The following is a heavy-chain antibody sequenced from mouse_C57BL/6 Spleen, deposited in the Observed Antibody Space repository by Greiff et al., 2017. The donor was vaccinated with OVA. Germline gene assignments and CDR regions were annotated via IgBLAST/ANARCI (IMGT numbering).Heavy chain of an antibody. J-gene: IGHJ3*01. CDR2: ILPGSGSI. V-gene: IGHV1-9*01. Sequence: QVQLQHLGAELMKLGASVKLSCMAIGYTFTGYWLAWVKQRPGHCLEWFGEILPGSGSIHYNEKFKGKATFTADTTTNTDYMKLNSLTTEDSAIYYSARGGDIDGPIAYWGKGTLVTVSA. CDR1: GYTFTGYW. CDR3: ARGGDIDGPIAY. D-gene: IGHD1-1*01.